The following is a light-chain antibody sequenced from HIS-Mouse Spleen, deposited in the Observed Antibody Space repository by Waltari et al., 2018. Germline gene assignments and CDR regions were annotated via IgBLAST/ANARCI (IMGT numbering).Light chain of an antibody. V-gene: IGKV4-1*01. CDR3: QQYYSTPLT. Sequence: DIVMTQSPDSLAVSLGERATIKRKSSQSVLYSSNHKNYLAWYQQKPGQPPKLLIYWASTRESGVPDRFSGSGSGTDFTLTISSLQAEDVAVYYCQQYYSTPLTFGGGTKVEIK. CDR1: QSVLYSSNHKNY. CDR2: WAS. J-gene: IGKJ4*01.